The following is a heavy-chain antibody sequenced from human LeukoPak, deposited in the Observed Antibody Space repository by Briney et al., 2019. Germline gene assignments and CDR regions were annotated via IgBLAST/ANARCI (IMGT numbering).Heavy chain of an antibody. CDR2: IIPIFGTA. J-gene: IGHJ6*02. Sequence: SVKVSCKASGGTFSSYAISWVRQAPGQGLEWMGGIIPIFGTANYAQKFQGRVTITADESTSTAYMELSSLRSEDTTVYYCARGEVNDDFWSGYYRNYYYGMDVWGQGTTVTVSS. CDR1: GGTFSSYA. CDR3: ARGEVNDDFWSGYYRNYYYGMDV. V-gene: IGHV1-69*01. D-gene: IGHD3-3*01.